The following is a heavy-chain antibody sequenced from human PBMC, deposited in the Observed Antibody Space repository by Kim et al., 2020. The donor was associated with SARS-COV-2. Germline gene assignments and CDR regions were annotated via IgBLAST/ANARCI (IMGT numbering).Heavy chain of an antibody. Sequence: GGSLRLSCAASGFTFSSYAMSWVRQAPGKGLGGVPAISGSGGSTNYADSGRGRFTTPRDNPKKTRFCQMNSRRAEDTAVNYCAKNCSGGTGYPDGAYWG. J-gene: IGHJ4*01. D-gene: IGHD2-15*01. CDR1: GFTFSSYA. V-gene: IGHV3-23*01. CDR2: ISGSGGST. CDR3: AKNCSGGTGYPDGAY.